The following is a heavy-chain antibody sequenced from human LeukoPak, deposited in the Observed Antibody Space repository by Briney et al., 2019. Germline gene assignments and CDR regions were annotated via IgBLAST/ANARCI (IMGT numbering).Heavy chain of an antibody. CDR2: IHYSGST. CDR3: ARDVGGIAYFDY. D-gene: IGHD6-13*01. CDR1: GGSISSYY. J-gene: IGHJ4*02. Sequence: SETLSLTCTVSGGSISSYYWSWIRQPPGKGLEWIGYIHYSGSTNYNPSLKSRVTISVDTSKNQFSLKLSSVTAADTAVYYCARDVGGIAYFDYWGQGTLVTVSS. V-gene: IGHV4-59*01.